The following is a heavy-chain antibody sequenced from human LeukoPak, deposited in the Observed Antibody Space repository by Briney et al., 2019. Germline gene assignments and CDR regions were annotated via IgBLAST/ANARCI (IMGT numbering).Heavy chain of an antibody. Sequence: ASVKVSCKASGFTFTAYYMNWVRQAPGQGLEWMGRINSNTGGTKYAQKFQGRVTMTRDTSISTAYMELSRLRSDDTAGYYCARNAREGYGDYSYFDPWGQGTLDSVSS. CDR2: INSNTGGT. J-gene: IGHJ5*02. D-gene: IGHD4-17*01. V-gene: IGHV1-2*06. CDR3: ARNAREGYGDYSYFDP. CDR1: GFTFTAYY.